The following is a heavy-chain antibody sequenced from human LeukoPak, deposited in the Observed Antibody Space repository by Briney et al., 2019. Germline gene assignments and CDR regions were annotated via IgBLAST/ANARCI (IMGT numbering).Heavy chain of an antibody. Sequence: GASVKVSCKASGYTFTSYDINWVRQATGQGLEWMGWMNPNSGGTNYAQKFQGRVTMTGDTSISTVYMELTRLTSDDTAVFFCATSETTNYYTMLAYAQYFHHWGQGTLVAVSS. D-gene: IGHD1-26*01. V-gene: IGHV1-2*02. CDR2: MNPNSGGT. CDR1: GYTFTSYD. CDR3: ATSETTNYYTMLAYAQYFHH. J-gene: IGHJ1*01.